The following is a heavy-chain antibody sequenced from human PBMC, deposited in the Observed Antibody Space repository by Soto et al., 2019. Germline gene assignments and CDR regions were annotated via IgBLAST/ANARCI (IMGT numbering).Heavy chain of an antibody. J-gene: IGHJ5*02. CDR1: GGSISSSSYY. D-gene: IGHD3-10*01. CDR2: IYYSGST. CDR3: ARHQVRGPLRGNWFDP. Sequence: PSETLSLTCTVSGGSISSSSYYWGWIRQPPGKGLEWIGSIYYSGSTYYNPSLKSRVTISVDTSKNQFSLKLSSVTAADTAVYYCARHQVRGPLRGNWFDPWGQGTLVTVSS. V-gene: IGHV4-39*01.